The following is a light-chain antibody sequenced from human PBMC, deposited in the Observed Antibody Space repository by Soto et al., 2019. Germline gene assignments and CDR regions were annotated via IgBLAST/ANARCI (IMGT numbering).Light chain of an antibody. CDR2: DVT. V-gene: IGLV2-14*03. Sequence: QSVLTQPASVSGSPGQSITISCTGTSSDVGGFDYVSWFQHYPGKAPKLIIFDVTNRPSGISHRFSGSKSGNTASLTISGLLTEAEADYYCTSYSDGATLLVFGGGTKLTVL. J-gene: IGLJ3*02. CDR3: TSYSDGATLLV. CDR1: SSDVGGFDY.